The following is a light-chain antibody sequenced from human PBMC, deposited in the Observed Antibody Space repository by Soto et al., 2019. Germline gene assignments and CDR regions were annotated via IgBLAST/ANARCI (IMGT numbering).Light chain of an antibody. CDR3: QSYDNSLSGSRV. V-gene: IGLV1-40*01. CDR2: GNN. CDR1: SSNIGAGYD. Sequence: QSLLTQPPSVSGAPGQRVTISCTGSSSNIGAGYDVHWYQQLPGTAPKLLIYGNNNRPSGVPDRFSGSKSGTSASLAITGLQAEDEADYYCQSYDNSLSGSRVFGTGTKVTVL. J-gene: IGLJ1*01.